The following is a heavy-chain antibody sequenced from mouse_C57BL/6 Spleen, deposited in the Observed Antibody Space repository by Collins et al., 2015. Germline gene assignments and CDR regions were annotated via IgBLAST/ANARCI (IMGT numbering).Heavy chain of an antibody. V-gene: IGHV3-2*02. CDR1: GYSITSDYA. CDR2: ISYSGST. J-gene: IGHJ4*01. D-gene: IGHD4-1*01. CDR3: ARWGLGRDYAMDY. Sequence: DVQLQESGPGLVKPSQSLSLTCTVTGYSITSDYAWNWIRQFPGNKLEWMGYISYSGSTSYNPSLKSRISITRDTSKNQFFLQLNSVTTEDTATYYCARWGLGRDYAMDYWGQGTSVTVSS.